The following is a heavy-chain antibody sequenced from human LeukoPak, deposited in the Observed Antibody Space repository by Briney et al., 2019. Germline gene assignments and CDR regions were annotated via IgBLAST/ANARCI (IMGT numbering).Heavy chain of an antibody. CDR2: INTDGSST. CDR1: GFTFSSYW. D-gene: IGHD3-9*01. CDR3: ARAPLRYYDWLLEY. V-gene: IGHV3-74*01. J-gene: IGHJ4*02. Sequence: GGSLRLSCAASGFTFSSYWMHWVRQAPGKGLVWVSRINTDGSSTSYADSVKGRFTISRDNAKNTLYLQMNSLRADDTAVYHCARAPLRYYDWLLEYWGQGTLVTVSS.